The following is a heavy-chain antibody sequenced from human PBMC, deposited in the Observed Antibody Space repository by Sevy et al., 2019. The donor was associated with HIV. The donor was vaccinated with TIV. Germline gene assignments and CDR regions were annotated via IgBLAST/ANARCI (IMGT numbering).Heavy chain of an antibody. J-gene: IGHJ4*02. CDR2: IKSKTDGGTT. CDR1: GFTFSNVW. D-gene: IGHD6-6*01. CDR3: TIEPVHFL. V-gene: IGHV3-15*01. Sequence: GGSLRLSCAASGFTFSNVWMSWVRQAPGKGLEWVGRIKSKTDGGTTDYAAPVKGRFTISRDDSKNTLSLQMNSLQTDDTAVYYCTIEPVHFLWGRGTLVTVSS.